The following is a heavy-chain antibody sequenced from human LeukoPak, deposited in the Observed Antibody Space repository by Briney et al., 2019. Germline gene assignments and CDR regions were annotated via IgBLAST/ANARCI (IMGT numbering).Heavy chain of an antibody. CDR1: GVSFSGYY. Sequence: PSETLSLTCAVYGVSFSGYYWSWIRQPPGKGLEWIGEINHSGSTNYNPSLKSRVTISVDTSKNQFSLKLSSVTAADTAVYYCARGRYGFDYWGQGTLVTVSS. D-gene: IGHD4-17*01. CDR3: ARGRYGFDY. V-gene: IGHV4-34*01. J-gene: IGHJ4*02. CDR2: INHSGST.